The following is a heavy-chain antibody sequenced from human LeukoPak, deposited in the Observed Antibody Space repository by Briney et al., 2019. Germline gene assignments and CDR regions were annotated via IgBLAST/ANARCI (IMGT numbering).Heavy chain of an antibody. D-gene: IGHD3-22*01. CDR2: IYYSGST. CDR1: GGSISSINYY. V-gene: IGHV4-39*07. Sequence: SETLSLTCTVSGGSISSINYYWGWIRQPPGKGLEWIGSIYYSGSTYYNPSLKSRFTISVDKSKNQFSLKLSSVTAADTAVYYCARRSHFDSTRDSSNYLPFDYWGQGTQVTVSS. J-gene: IGHJ4*02. CDR3: ARRSHFDSTRDSSNYLPFDY.